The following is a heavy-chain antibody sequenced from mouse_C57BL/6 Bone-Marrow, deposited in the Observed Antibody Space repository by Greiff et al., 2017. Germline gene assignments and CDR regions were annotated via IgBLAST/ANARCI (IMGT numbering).Heavy chain of an antibody. CDR1: GFSLTSYG. V-gene: IGHV2-2*01. CDR2: IWSGGST. J-gene: IGHJ2*01. CDR3: ARVTTVVHFDY. D-gene: IGHD1-1*01. Sequence: QVQLQQSGPGLVQPSQSLSITCTASGFSLTSYGVHWVRQSPGKGLEWLGVIWSGGSTDYNAAFISRLSISKDNSKSQVFFKMNSLQADDTAIYYCARVTTVVHFDYWGQGTTLTVSS.